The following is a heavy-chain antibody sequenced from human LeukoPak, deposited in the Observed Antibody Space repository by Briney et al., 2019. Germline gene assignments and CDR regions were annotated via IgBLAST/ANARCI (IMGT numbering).Heavy chain of an antibody. CDR1: GDSISSYH. Sequence: SETLSLTCTVSGDSISSYHWSWIRQPPGKGLEWIGYIYISGSTNYNPSLKSRVTISVDTSKNQFSLKLSSVTAADTAVYYCAQYYAGGWFDPWGQETLVTVSS. V-gene: IGHV4-4*09. CDR2: IYISGST. J-gene: IGHJ5*02. D-gene: IGHD3-3*01. CDR3: AQYYAGGWFDP.